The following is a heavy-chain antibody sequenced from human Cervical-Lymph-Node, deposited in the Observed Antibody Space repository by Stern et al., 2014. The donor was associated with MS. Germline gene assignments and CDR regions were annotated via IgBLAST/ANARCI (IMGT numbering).Heavy chain of an antibody. CDR1: GDTFTDYA. J-gene: IGHJ6*01. D-gene: IGHD1-1*01. CDR2: ITPVFNSA. CDR3: AREVGSLAMDV. V-gene: IGHV1-69*06. Sequence: QLVQSGAEVKKPGSSVRVSCKASGDTFTDYAISWVRPAPGQGPEWMGGITPVFNSADYAQKFQGRLTITADKSRSTAYMELSSLTSEDTAVYYCAREVGSLAMDVWGQGTTVTVSS.